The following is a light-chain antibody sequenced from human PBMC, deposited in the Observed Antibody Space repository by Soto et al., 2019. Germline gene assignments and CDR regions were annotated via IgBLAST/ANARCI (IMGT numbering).Light chain of an antibody. CDR2: GAS. V-gene: IGKV1-13*02. CDR1: QDIGSS. J-gene: IGKJ4*01. Sequence: AIQLTQSPSSLSASVGDRVTITCRASQDIGSSLAWYQQKAGKAPKLLIYGASILQSGVPSGFSGSGFGTDFTLTISSLRAEDFAIYFCQQTKSYPSTFGGGTRVEI. CDR3: QQTKSYPST.